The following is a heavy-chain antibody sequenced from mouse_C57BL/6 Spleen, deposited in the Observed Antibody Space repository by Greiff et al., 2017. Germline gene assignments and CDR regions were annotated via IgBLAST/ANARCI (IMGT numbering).Heavy chain of an antibody. CDR2: IDPSDSYT. D-gene: IGHD3-2*02. CDR3: ARSGPDSSGYDV. V-gene: IGHV1-69*01. J-gene: IGHJ3*01. CDR1: GYTFTSYW. Sequence: QVQLQQPGAELVMPGASVKLSCKASGYTFTSYWMHWVKQRPGQGLEWIGEIDPSDSYTNYNQKFKGKSTLTVDKSSSTAYMQLSSLTSEDSAVYYCARSGPDSSGYDVWGQGTLVTVSA.